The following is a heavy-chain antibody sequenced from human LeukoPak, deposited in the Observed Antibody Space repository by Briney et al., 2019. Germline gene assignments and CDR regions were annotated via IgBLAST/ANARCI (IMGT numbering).Heavy chain of an antibody. CDR1: GFTFSWYG. V-gene: IGHV3-64*04. D-gene: IGHD6-13*01. CDR2: ISKNGGNT. J-gene: IGHJ3*02. CDR3: AKDHGGIAI. Sequence: PGGSLRLSCLGSGFTFSWYGMNWVRQAPGRGLEYVSAISKNGGNTYYVDSVKGRFTISRDNSKNTLYLQMNSLRAEDTAVYYCAKDHGGIAIWGQGTMVTVSS.